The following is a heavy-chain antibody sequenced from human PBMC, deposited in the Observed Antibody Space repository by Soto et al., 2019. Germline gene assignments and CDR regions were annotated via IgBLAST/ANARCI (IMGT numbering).Heavy chain of an antibody. V-gene: IGHV3-48*03. CDR1: GFSFSSYV. D-gene: IGHD3-22*01. Sequence: PGGSLRLSCAASGFSFSSYVMNWVRQAPGKGLEWISYIGSSGDTIYYADSVKGRFTISRDNAKSSLYLQLNSLRAEDTAVYYCSRENHCADRSGYYASFGFWGLGTLVTVSS. J-gene: IGHJ4*02. CDR3: SRENHCADRSGYYASFGF. CDR2: IGSSGDTI.